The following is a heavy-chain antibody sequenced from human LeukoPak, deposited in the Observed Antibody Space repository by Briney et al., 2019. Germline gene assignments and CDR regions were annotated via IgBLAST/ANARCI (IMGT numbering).Heavy chain of an antibody. CDR2: IYYSGST. D-gene: IGHD5-18*01. CDR3: ARHDDSYGNY. J-gene: IGHJ4*02. Sequence: SETLSLTCTVSGGSISSGDYYWGWIRQPPGKGLEWIGSIYYSGSTYYNPSLKSRVTISVDTSKNQFSLKLSSVTAADTAVYYCARHDDSYGNYWGQGTLVTVSS. CDR1: GGSISSGDYY. V-gene: IGHV4-39*01.